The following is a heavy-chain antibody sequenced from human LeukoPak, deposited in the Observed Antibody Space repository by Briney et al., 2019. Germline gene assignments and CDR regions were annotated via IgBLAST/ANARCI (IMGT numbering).Heavy chain of an antibody. Sequence: GSLRLSCAASGFTFSSYSMNWVRQAPGKGLEWVSSISSSSSYMYYADSVKGRFTISRDNAKNSLYLQMNSLRAEDTAVYYCARGAYSSVFSFYDYWGQGTLVTVSS. CDR3: ARGAYSSVFSFYDY. J-gene: IGHJ4*02. V-gene: IGHV3-21*01. D-gene: IGHD6-19*01. CDR1: GFTFSSYS. CDR2: ISSSSSYM.